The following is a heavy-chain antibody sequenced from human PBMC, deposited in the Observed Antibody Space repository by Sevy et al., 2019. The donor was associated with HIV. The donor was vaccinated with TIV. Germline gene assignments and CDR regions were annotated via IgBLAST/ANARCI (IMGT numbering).Heavy chain of an antibody. CDR2: ISVYNGNA. CDR1: GYTFTSYG. CDR3: ARESDFLYYFDY. Sequence: ASVKVSCKASGYTFTSYGISWVRQAPGQGLEWMGWISVYNGNANYAQKFQGRVTMTPDTSTSTAYMELASLRSDDTAVYYCARESDFLYYFDYWGQGTLVTVSS. J-gene: IGHJ4*02. V-gene: IGHV1-18*01. D-gene: IGHD3-3*01.